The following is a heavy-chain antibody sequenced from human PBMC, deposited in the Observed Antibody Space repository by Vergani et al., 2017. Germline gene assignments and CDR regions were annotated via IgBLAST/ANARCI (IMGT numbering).Heavy chain of an antibody. V-gene: IGHV4-39*01. CDR3: ARHSXVEWLVKLGWIDP. Sequence: QLQLQESGPGLVKPSATLFLTCSVSGASIRSSNYYWGWIRQPPGKGLEWIASIYYSGSTYYNPSLKSRVTISVDTSKNQFSLKLSSVTAAGTAVYFCARHSXVEWLVKLGWIDPWGQGILVTVSS. CDR1: GASIRSSNYY. D-gene: IGHD6-19*01. J-gene: IGHJ5*02. CDR2: IYYSGST.